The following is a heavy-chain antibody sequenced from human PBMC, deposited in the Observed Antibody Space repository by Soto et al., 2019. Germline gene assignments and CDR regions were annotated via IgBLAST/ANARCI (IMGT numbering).Heavy chain of an antibody. Sequence: QVQLVQSGAEVKKPGASVKVSCKASGYTFTSYDINWVRQATGQGLEWMGWMNPNSGNTGYAQKFQGRVTMTRNTSISTADMELSSLRSEDTAVYYCATDSSSWYVYYYGMDVWGQGTTVTVSS. CDR3: ATDSSSWYVYYYGMDV. CDR1: GYTFTSYD. D-gene: IGHD6-13*01. V-gene: IGHV1-8*01. CDR2: MNPNSGNT. J-gene: IGHJ6*02.